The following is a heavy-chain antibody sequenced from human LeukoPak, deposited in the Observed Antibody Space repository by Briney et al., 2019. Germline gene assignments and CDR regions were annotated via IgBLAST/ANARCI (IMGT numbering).Heavy chain of an antibody. J-gene: IGHJ4*02. CDR2: IRWNSGSI. D-gene: IGHD3-10*01. Sequence: GGSLRLSCAASGFTFDDYAMHWVRQAPGKGLEWVAGIRWNSGSIGYADSVKGRFTISRDNAKNSLYLQMNSLRAEDMALYYCAKDMRNHYGSGSLDYWGQGTLVTVSS. V-gene: IGHV3-9*03. CDR3: AKDMRNHYGSGSLDY. CDR1: GFTFDDYA.